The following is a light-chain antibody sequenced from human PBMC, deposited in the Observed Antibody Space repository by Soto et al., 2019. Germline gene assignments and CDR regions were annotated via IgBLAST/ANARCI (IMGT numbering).Light chain of an antibody. CDR2: AAS. Sequence: TQMTQSPLSLSASVGEKIIITCRASRDVGSDVSWYQQKPGQAPKLVIYAASNLYTGVLSRFSGRRSGTEFTLTISSLQPEDFASYYCLQDYGDSWTFGQGTKVDIK. V-gene: IGKV1-6*01. J-gene: IGKJ1*01. CDR3: LQDYGDSWT. CDR1: RDVGSD.